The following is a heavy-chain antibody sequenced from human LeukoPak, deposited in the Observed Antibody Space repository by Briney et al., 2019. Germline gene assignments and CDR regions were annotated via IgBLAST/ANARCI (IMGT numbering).Heavy chain of an antibody. CDR2: LNPNSGGT. V-gene: IGHV1-2*06. Sequence: ASVKVPCKASGYTFTGYYMYWVRQAPGQGLEWMGRLNPNSGGTNYAQKFQGRVTMTRDTSISTAYMELSRLRSDDTAVYYCARSYSSYDYWGQGTLVTVSS. CDR3: ARSYSSYDY. J-gene: IGHJ4*02. D-gene: IGHD6-6*01. CDR1: GYTFTGYY.